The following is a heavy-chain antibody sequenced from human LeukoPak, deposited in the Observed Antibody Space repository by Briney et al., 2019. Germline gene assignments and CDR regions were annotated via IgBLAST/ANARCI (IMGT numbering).Heavy chain of an antibody. CDR2: ISTSSGTT. CDR3: ARELFDFDY. CDR1: RFTFSSYG. Sequence: SGGSLRLSCAASRFTFSSYGMKWVRQAPGKGLEWVPYISTSSGTTYYADSVKGRCTISRDNAKNSLCLQMNSLRAEDTAIYYCARELFDFDYWGQGTLVTVSS. D-gene: IGHD3-10*01. V-gene: IGHV3-48*03. J-gene: IGHJ4*02.